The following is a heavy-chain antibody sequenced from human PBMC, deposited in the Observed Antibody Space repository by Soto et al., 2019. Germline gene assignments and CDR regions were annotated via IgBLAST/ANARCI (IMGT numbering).Heavy chain of an antibody. CDR3: AKDISGIAAAGGWFDP. V-gene: IGHV3-9*01. D-gene: IGHD6-13*01. Sequence: PGGSLRLSCAASGFTFDDYAMHWVRQAPGKGLEWVSGISWNSGSIGYADSVKGRFTISRDNAKNSLYLQMNSLRAEDTALYYCAKDISGIAAAGGWFDPWGQGTLVTVSS. CDR2: ISWNSGSI. CDR1: GFTFDDYA. J-gene: IGHJ5*02.